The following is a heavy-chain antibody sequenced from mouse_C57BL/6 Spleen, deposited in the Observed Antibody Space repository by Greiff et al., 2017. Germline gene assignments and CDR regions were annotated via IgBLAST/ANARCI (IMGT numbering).Heavy chain of an antibody. D-gene: IGHD1-1*01. Sequence: VQLQQPGAELVKPGASVKLSCKASGYTFTSYWLQWVKQRPGQGLEWIGEIDPSDSYTNYNQKFKGKATLTVDTSSSTAYMQLSSLTSEDSAVYYCARFITTVVTRYFDVWGTGTTVTVSS. V-gene: IGHV1-50*01. CDR1: GYTFTSYW. J-gene: IGHJ1*03. CDR2: IDPSDSYT. CDR3: ARFITTVVTRYFDV.